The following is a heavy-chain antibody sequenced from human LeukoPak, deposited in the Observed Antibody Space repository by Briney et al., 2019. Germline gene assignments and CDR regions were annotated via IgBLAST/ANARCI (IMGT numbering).Heavy chain of an antibody. D-gene: IGHD3-3*01. CDR2: ISYDGPNK. CDR1: GFTFSSYG. CDR3: ASLDYDSWSGPGGVADYYYYYMDV. V-gene: IGHV3-30*03. Sequence: PGGSLRLSCAASGFTFSSYGMHWVRQAPGKGLEWVAVISYDGPNKYYSDSVKGRFTISRENAKNSVYLQMNSLRAEDTAVYYCASLDYDSWSGPGGVADYYYYYMDVWGKGTTVTVSS. J-gene: IGHJ6*03.